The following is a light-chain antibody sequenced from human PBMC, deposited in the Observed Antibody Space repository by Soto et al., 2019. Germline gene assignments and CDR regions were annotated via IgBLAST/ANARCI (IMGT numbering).Light chain of an antibody. Sequence: DMPMTQSPSSLSASVGDRLTITCRASQTIGTSLNWYQQRPGKAPTLLIYSASTLQSGVPSRFTGSGSGTDFTLTISGLQPEDFATYYCQHASSFGQGTKVEIK. V-gene: IGKV1-39*01. CDR3: QHASS. CDR2: SAS. CDR1: QTIGTS. J-gene: IGKJ2*01.